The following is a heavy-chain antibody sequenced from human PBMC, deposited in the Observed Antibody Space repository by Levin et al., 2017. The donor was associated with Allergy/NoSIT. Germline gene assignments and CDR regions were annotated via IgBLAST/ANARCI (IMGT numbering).Heavy chain of an antibody. CDR1: GFTFSSCA. J-gene: IGHJ4*02. Sequence: GGSLRLSCAASGFTFSSCAMSWVRQAPGKGLEWVSGISGSGGSTYYADSVKGRFTISRDNSKNTLYLQMNSLKAEGTAVYYCAKDYSSSLWGQGTLVTVSS. D-gene: IGHD6-6*01. V-gene: IGHV3-23*01. CDR2: ISGSGGST. CDR3: AKDYSSSL.